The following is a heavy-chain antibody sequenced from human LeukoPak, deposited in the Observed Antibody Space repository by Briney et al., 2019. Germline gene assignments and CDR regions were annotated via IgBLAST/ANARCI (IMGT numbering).Heavy chain of an antibody. J-gene: IGHJ4*02. CDR1: GGSFSGYY. CDR2: INHSGST. V-gene: IGHV4-34*01. CDR3: ASAYDSSGYYGGDY. D-gene: IGHD3-22*01. Sequence: SETLSLTCAVYGGSFSGYYWSWIRQPPGKGLEWIGEINHSGSTNYNPSLKSRVTISVDTSKNQFSLKLSFVTAADTAVYYCASAYDSSGYYGGDYWGQGTLVTVSS.